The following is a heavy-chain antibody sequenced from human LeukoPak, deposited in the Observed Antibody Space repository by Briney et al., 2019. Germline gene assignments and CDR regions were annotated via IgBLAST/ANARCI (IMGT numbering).Heavy chain of an antibody. Sequence: ASVKVSCRACGGPLSCYAISWVRQAPGQGLEWMGGIIPIFGTANYAQKFQGRVTITVDESTSTAYMELSSLRSEDTAVYYCAREGSYGSGSWGIDYWGQGTLVTVSS. CDR1: GGPLSCYA. CDR2: IIPIFGTA. J-gene: IGHJ4*02. CDR3: AREGSYGSGSWGIDY. V-gene: IGHV1-69*01. D-gene: IGHD3-10*01.